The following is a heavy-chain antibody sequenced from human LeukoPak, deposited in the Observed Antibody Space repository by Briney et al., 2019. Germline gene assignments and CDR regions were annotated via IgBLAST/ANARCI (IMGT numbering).Heavy chain of an antibody. J-gene: IGHJ6*03. Sequence: ASVKVSCKASGCTFTSYAMNWVRQAPGQGLEWMGWINTNTGNPTYAQGFTGRFVFSLDTSVSTAYLQISSLKAEDTAVYYCAGGYGSGSSYYYYYYMDVWGKGTTVTVSS. V-gene: IGHV7-4-1*02. CDR3: AGGYGSGSSYYYYYYMDV. CDR2: INTNTGNP. D-gene: IGHD3-10*01. CDR1: GCTFTSYA.